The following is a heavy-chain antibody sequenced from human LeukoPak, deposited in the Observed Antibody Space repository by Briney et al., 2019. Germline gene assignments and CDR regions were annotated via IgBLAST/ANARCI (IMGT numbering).Heavy chain of an antibody. V-gene: IGHV1-8*03. J-gene: IGHJ4*02. CDR3: ARVDGSPDY. D-gene: IGHD2-15*01. CDR2: INTKSGDT. Sequence: ASVKVSCKASGYTFTSYGISWVRQAPGQGLEWMGWINTKSGDTGHAQKFRGRVTITRDTSISTVYMELSSLRSEDTAVYFCARVDGSPDYWGQGTLVTVSS. CDR1: GYTFTSYG.